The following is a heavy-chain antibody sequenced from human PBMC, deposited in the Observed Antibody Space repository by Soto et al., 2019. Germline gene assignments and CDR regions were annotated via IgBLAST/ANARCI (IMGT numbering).Heavy chain of an antibody. V-gene: IGHV3-11*06. Sequence: XGSLRLSCAAAGFTFSDYYMSWIRQAPGRGLEWVSYISSSSSYTNYADSVKGRFTISRDNAKNSLYLQMNSLRAEDTAVYYCARGDYYDSSGYSTLFDYWGQGTLVTVSS. CDR2: ISSSSSYT. CDR1: GFTFSDYY. D-gene: IGHD3-22*01. CDR3: ARGDYYDSSGYSTLFDY. J-gene: IGHJ4*02.